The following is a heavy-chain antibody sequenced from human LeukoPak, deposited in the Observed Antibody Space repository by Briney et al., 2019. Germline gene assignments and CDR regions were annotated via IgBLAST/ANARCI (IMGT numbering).Heavy chain of an antibody. J-gene: IGHJ4*02. CDR2: INPSGGST. D-gene: IGHD5-24*01. V-gene: IGHV1-46*01. Sequence: ASVKVSCKASGYTLSSYYIHWVRQAPGQRLEWLAIINPSGGSTRYGQKFQGRVTMTRDMSTSTVYMELSSLRSEDTAVYYCAREPPIARDGYNYGFDQWGQGTLVTVSS. CDR3: AREPPIARDGYNYGFDQ. CDR1: GYTLSSYY.